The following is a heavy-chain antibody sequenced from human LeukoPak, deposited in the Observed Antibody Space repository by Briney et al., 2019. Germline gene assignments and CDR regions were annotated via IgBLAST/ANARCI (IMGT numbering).Heavy chain of an antibody. CDR1: GGSMSRYY. V-gene: IGHV4-59*12. CDR3: ARVSYYDSSGYGPYYYGMDV. CDR2: VYDSGIT. D-gene: IGHD3-22*01. Sequence: TSETLSLTCTVSGGSMSRYYWSWIRQPPGKGLEWIGYVYDSGITSYNPSLKSRVTISVDTSKNQFSLKLSSVTAADTAVYYCARVSYYDSSGYGPYYYGMDVWGQGTTVTVSS. J-gene: IGHJ6*02.